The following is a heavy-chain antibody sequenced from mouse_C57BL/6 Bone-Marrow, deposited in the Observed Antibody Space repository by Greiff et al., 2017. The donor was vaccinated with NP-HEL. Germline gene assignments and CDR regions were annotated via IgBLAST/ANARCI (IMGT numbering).Heavy chain of an antibody. CDR2: IYPRSGNT. J-gene: IGHJ1*03. Sequence: QQSGAELARPGASVKLSCKASGYTFTSYGISWVKQRTGQGLEWIGEIYPRSGNTYYNEKFKGKATLTADKSSSTAYMELRSLTSEDSAVYFCARKGAGYWYFDVWGTGTTVTVSS. V-gene: IGHV1-81*01. CDR3: ARKGAGYWYFDV. CDR1: GYTFTSYG.